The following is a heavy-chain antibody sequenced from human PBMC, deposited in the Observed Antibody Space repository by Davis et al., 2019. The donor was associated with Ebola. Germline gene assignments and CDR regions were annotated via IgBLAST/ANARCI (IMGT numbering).Heavy chain of an antibody. CDR2: TYYSSKWYK. V-gene: IGHV6-1*01. Sequence: HSQTLSLTCAISGDSVSSGGWNWIRQSPSRGLEWLGRTYYSSKWYKDYAVAVKSRITINPDTSKNQFSLQLNSVTPEDTALYYCARGWFKSGMDVWGQGTTVTVSS. CDR1: GDSVSSGG. CDR3: ARGWFKSGMDV. D-gene: IGHD6-19*01. J-gene: IGHJ6*02.